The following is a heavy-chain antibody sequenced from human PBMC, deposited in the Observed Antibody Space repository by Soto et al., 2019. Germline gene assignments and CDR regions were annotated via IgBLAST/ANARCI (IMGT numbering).Heavy chain of an antibody. V-gene: IGHV3-23*01. J-gene: IGHJ3*02. CDR1: GFTFSSYA. D-gene: IGHD1-26*01. CDR3: AKLSGSYYVDAFDI. CDR2: ISGSGGST. Sequence: EVQLLESGGGLVQPGGSLSLPGAASGFTFSSYAMGWVRRPPGKGLEWVSAISGSGGSTYYADSVKGRFTISRDNSKNTLYLQMNSLRAEDTAVYYCAKLSGSYYVDAFDIWGQGTMVTVSS.